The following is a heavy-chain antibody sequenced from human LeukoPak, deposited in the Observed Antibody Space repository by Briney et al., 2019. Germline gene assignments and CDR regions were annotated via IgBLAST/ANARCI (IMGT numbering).Heavy chain of an antibody. Sequence: GGSLRLSCAASGFTFSSYAMHWVRQAPGKGLEWVSVISGSGGTTYYADSVKGRFTTSRDNSKNTLYLQMNSLRAEDTAVYYCAKGGKWDVTPFDYWGQGTLVTVSS. D-gene: IGHD1-26*01. CDR1: GFTFSSYA. CDR2: ISGSGGTT. CDR3: AKGGKWDVTPFDY. V-gene: IGHV3-23*01. J-gene: IGHJ4*02.